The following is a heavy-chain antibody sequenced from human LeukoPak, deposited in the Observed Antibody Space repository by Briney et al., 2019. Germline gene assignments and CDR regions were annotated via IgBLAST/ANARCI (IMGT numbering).Heavy chain of an antibody. CDR3: ARASDPYYDFDY. CDR1: GFTFSSYA. CDR2: ISYDGSNK. Sequence: PGGSLRLSCAASGFTFSSYAMHWVRQAPGKGLEWVAVISYDGSNKYYADSVKGRFTISRDNSKNTLYLQMNSLRAEDTAVYYCARASDPYYDFDYWGQGTLVTVSS. D-gene: IGHD3-3*01. J-gene: IGHJ4*02. V-gene: IGHV3-30-3*01.